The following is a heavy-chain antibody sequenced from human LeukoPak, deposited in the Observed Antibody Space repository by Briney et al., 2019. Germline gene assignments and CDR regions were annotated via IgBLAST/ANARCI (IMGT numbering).Heavy chain of an antibody. D-gene: IGHD5-12*01. Sequence: PGGSLRLSCVASGFTVSSNYMSWVRQAPGKGLEWVSSISSSSSYIYYADSVKGRFTISRDNAKNSLYLQMNSLRAEDTAVYYCARYLATSMDYWGQGTLDTVCS. CDR3: ARYLATSMDY. CDR1: GFTVSSNY. V-gene: IGHV3-21*01. J-gene: IGHJ4*02. CDR2: ISSSSSYI.